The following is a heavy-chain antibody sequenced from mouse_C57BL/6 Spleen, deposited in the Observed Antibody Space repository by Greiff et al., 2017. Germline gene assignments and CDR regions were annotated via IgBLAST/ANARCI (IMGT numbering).Heavy chain of an antibody. J-gene: IGHJ4*01. CDR1: GYTFTDYE. CDR2: IDPETGGT. D-gene: IGHD1-1*01. CDR3: TRSVVAPNYYAMDY. Sequence: VQLQQSGAELVRPGASVTLSCKASGYTFTDYEMHWVKQTPVHGLEWIGAIDPETGGTAYNQKFKGKAILTADKSSSTAYMELRSLTSEDSAVYYCTRSVVAPNYYAMDYWGQGTSVTVSS. V-gene: IGHV1-15*01.